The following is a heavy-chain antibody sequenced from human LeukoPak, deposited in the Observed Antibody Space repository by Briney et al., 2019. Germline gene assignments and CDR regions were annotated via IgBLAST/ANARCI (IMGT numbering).Heavy chain of an antibody. D-gene: IGHD4-17*01. CDR1: GDSISSYY. J-gene: IGHJ4*02. CDR2: IYYSGST. V-gene: IGHV4-59*01. CDR3: ARVTTLYGDYLNFDY. Sequence: SETLSLTCTVSGDSISSYYWSWIRQPPGKGLEWIGYIYYSGSTNYNPSLKSRVTISVDTSKNQFSLKLSSVTAGDTAVYYCARVTTLYGDYLNFDYWGQGTLVTVSS.